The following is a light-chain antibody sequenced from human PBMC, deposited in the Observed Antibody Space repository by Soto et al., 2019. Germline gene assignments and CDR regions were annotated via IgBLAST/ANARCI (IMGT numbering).Light chain of an antibody. Sequence: QSALTQPASVSGSPGQSITISCTGTSSDVGTYKPVYWYQQHPGKAPKVIIYDDSKRPSGVSNRFSGSKSGNTASLTNSGPQDEDEADYYCCSFAGSTTWFGGGTKLTVL. CDR1: SSDVGTYKP. J-gene: IGLJ3*02. V-gene: IGLV2-23*01. CDR2: DDS. CDR3: CSFAGSTTW.